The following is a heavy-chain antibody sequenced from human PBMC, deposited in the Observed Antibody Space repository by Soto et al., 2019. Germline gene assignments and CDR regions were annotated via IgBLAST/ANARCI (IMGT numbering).Heavy chain of an antibody. CDR3: AREQGRGAEGDDY. J-gene: IGHJ4*02. V-gene: IGHV1-18*01. D-gene: IGHD3-10*01. Sequence: QVQLVQSGAEVKKPGASVKVSCKASGYTFTSYGISWVRQAPGQGLEWMGWISAYNGNTNYAQKLQGRVTMTTDTSTSTAYREVRSVRSGDTAVYYWAREQGRGAEGDDYWGQGTLVTVSS. CDR1: GYTFTSYG. CDR2: ISAYNGNT.